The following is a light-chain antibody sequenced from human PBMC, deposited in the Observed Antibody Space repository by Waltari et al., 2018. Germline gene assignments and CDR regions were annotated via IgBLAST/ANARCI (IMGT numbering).Light chain of an antibody. Sequence: DIQLTQSPSTLSASVGDRVTITCRASQDIGTWLACYQQKPGKAPKLLLYKASRLQSGVPSRFSGRGSGTEFTLTISCLQPEDFATFYCQQFDTFPWTFGQGTKVDIK. CDR1: QDIGTW. V-gene: IGKV1-5*03. CDR3: QQFDTFPWT. CDR2: KAS. J-gene: IGKJ1*01.